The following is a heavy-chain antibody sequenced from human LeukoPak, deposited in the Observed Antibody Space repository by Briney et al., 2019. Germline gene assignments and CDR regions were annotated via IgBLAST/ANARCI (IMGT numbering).Heavy chain of an antibody. D-gene: IGHD5-18*01. V-gene: IGHV1-46*01. CDR3: ARMDMDTAMVTNYLDH. Sequence: ASVKISCKASGYTFTNNYMHWVRQAPGQGLEWLGVIHPSGSSTNYAQKFQGGVTMTKDTSTSTVYIELSSLRSEDTAVYYCARMDMDTAMVTNYLDHWGQGTLVTVSA. J-gene: IGHJ4*02. CDR2: IHPSGSST. CDR1: GYTFTNNY.